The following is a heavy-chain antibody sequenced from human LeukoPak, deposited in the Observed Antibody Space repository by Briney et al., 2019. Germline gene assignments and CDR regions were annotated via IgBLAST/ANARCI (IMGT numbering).Heavy chain of an antibody. CDR1: GFTFSSYG. Sequence: PGRSLRLSCAASGFTFSSYGMHWVRQAPGKGLEWVAVISYDGSNKYYADSVKGRFTISRDNSKNTLYLQMNSLRAEDTAVYYCAKSWYGFDYWGQGTLVTVSS. J-gene: IGHJ4*02. V-gene: IGHV3-30*18. CDR2: ISYDGSNK. CDR3: AKSWYGFDY. D-gene: IGHD6-13*01.